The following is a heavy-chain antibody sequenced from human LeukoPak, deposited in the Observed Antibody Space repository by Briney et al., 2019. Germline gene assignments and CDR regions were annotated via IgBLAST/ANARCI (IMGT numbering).Heavy chain of an antibody. CDR3: AKDVLVWSGRYYYGMDV. CDR2: ISYDGSNQ. V-gene: IGHV3-30*18. D-gene: IGHD3-3*01. J-gene: IGHJ6*02. Sequence: GGSLRLSCAVSGFTFSSYGMRWVRQAPDKGLEWVAVISYDGSNQYYADSVKGRFTISRDNSKNTPYLQMNSLRAEDTAVYYCAKDVLVWSGRYYYGMDVWGQGTTVTVSS. CDR1: GFTFSSYG.